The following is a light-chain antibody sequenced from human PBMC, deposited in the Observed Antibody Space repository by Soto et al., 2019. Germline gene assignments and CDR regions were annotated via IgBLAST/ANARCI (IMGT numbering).Light chain of an antibody. J-gene: IGKJ5*01. V-gene: IGKV1-5*03. Sequence: DIQMTPSPSTLSASVGDRVTLTCRASQSISSWLAWYQQKPGKAPKLLIYKASSLESGVPSRFSGSGSGTEFTLTISSLQPDDFATYYCQQYNSYPTFGQGTRLEIK. CDR3: QQYNSYPT. CDR1: QSISSW. CDR2: KAS.